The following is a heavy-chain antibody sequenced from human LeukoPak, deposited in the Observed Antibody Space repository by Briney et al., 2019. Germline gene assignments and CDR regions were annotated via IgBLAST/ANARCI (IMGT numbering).Heavy chain of an antibody. CDR1: GYTFSSYG. CDR3: ARGGGLATIYDYHYYGMDV. V-gene: IGHV1-18*01. J-gene: IGHJ6*02. Sequence: ASVKVSCKASGYTFSSYGITWVRQAPGQGLEWMGWISAYNGNINYAQNLQGRVTMTTDTSTSTAYMELRSLRSDDTAVYYCARGGGLATIYDYHYYGMDVWGQGTTVTVSS. CDR2: ISAYNGNI. D-gene: IGHD5-24*01.